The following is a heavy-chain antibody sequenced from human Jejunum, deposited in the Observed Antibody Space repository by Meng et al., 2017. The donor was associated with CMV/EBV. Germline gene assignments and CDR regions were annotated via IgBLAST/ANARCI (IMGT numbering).Heavy chain of an antibody. D-gene: IGHD3-22*01. CDR3: ANPNYYDSNGAY. V-gene: IGHV3-23*01. J-gene: IGHJ6*02. CDR2: IKGSGHER. CDR1: GFAFSSYA. Sequence: CATSGFAFSSYAMSWVRQAPGKGLEWVSSIKGSGHERYYADSVRGRFTISRDNSKSTLYLQMNNLRADDTAVYYCANPNYYDSNGAYWGQGTTVTVSS.